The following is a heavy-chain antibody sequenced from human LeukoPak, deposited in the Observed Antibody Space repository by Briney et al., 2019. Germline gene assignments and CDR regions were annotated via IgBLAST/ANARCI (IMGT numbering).Heavy chain of an antibody. CDR3: ARDHPPTQQLVDY. D-gene: IGHD6-13*01. Sequence: GGSLRLSCAASGFTFSDYYMSWIRQAPGKGLGWVSYISSSGSTIYYADSVKGRFTISRDNAKNSLYLQMNSLRAEDTAVYYCARDHPPTQQLVDYWGQGTLVTVSS. V-gene: IGHV3-11*01. CDR2: ISSSGSTI. CDR1: GFTFSDYY. J-gene: IGHJ4*02.